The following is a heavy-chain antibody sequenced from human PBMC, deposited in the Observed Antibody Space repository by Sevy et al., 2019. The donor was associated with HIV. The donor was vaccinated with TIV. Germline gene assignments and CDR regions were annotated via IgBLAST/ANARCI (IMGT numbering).Heavy chain of an antibody. CDR1: GFTFSSYG. CDR3: AREILTGYSASPDAFDI. CDR2: IWYDGSNK. V-gene: IGHV3-33*01. J-gene: IGHJ3*02. D-gene: IGHD3-9*01. Sequence: GGSLRLSCAASGFTFSSYGMHWVRQAPGKGLEWVAVIWYDGSNKYYADSVKGRFTISRDNSKNTLYLQMNSLRAEDTAGYYCAREILTGYSASPDAFDIWGQGTMVTVSS.